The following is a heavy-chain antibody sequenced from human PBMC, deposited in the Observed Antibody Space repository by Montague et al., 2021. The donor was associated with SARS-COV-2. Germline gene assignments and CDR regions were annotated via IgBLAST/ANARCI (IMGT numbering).Heavy chain of an antibody. D-gene: IGHD7-27*01. V-gene: IGHV4-59*08. Sequence: SETLSLTCSVSGGSISSSYWSCILQPPGKGLEWIGYIYHYGGAKYNPSFRRRGAITVDTSNNQFSLQRSSVTAVDTAVYYCARNANWDWYDFDYWGQGTLVTVSS. J-gene: IGHJ4*02. CDR1: GGSISSSY. CDR3: ARNANWDWYDFDY. CDR2: IYHYGGA.